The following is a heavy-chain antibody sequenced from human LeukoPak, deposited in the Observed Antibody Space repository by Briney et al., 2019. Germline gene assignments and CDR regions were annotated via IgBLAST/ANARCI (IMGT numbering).Heavy chain of an antibody. CDR3: ARHLLRFGESYYYGMDV. CDR2: IYYSGST. D-gene: IGHD3-10*01. Sequence: SSETLSLTCTVSGGSISSYYWSWIRQPPGKGLEWIGYIYYSGSTNYNPSLKSRVTISVDTSKNQFSLKLSSVTAADTAVYYCARHLLRFGESYYYGMDVWGQATTVTVSS. V-gene: IGHV4-59*08. J-gene: IGHJ6*02. CDR1: GGSISSYY.